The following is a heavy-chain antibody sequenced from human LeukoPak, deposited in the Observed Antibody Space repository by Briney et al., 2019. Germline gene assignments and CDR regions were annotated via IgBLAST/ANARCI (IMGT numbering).Heavy chain of an antibody. J-gene: IGHJ4*02. Sequence: PGRSLRLSCAASGFTFSSYGMHWVRQAPGKGLEWVAVIWYDGSNKYYADSVKGRFTISRDNAKNTVYLQMNSLRVEDTAVYYCARDQGTSGGWPAVGRMGYFDYWGQGTLVTVSS. V-gene: IGHV3-33*01. D-gene: IGHD6-19*01. CDR2: IWYDGSNK. CDR3: ARDQGTSGGWPAVGRMGYFDY. CDR1: GFTFSSYG.